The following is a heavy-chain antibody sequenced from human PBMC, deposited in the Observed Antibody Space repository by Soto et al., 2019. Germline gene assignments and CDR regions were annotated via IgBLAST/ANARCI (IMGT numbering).Heavy chain of an antibody. V-gene: IGHV3-30-3*01. CDR2: ISYDGSNK. CDR1: GFTFSSYA. CDR3: ARDPLLVVVVITDRGGFDY. J-gene: IGHJ4*02. D-gene: IGHD3-22*01. Sequence: QVQLVESGGGVVQPGRSLRLSCAASGFTFSSYAMHWVRQAPGKGLEWVAVISYDGSNKYYADSVKGRFTISRDNSKNTLYLQMTSLRAEDTAVYYCARDPLLVVVVITDRGGFDYWGQGTLVTVSS.